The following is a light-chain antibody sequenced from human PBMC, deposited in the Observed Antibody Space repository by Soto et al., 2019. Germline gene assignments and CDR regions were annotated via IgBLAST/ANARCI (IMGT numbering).Light chain of an antibody. J-gene: IGKJ1*01. CDR2: KAS. CDR3: QHYNSYSEA. V-gene: IGKV1-5*03. CDR1: QSISTW. Sequence: DIQMTQSPSTLSASVGDRVTITCRASQSISTWLALYQQKIGKAPKLLIYKASTLKSGVPSRFSGSGSGTEFTLTISSLQPEDFATYYCQHYNSYSEAFGHGTKVDIK.